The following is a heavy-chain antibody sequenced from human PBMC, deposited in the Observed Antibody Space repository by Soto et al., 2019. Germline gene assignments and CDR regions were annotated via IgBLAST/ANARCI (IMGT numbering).Heavy chain of an antibody. D-gene: IGHD5-12*01. V-gene: IGHV4-59*01. J-gene: IGHJ3*01. CDR2: IYYSGST. Sequence: SETLSLTCTVSGGSISSYYWSWIRQPPGKGLEWIGYIYYSGSTNYNPSLKSRVTISVDTSKNQFSLKLSSVTAADTAVYYCAIERATPSSLDVWDQGTMVTVSS. CDR3: AIERATPSSLDV. CDR1: GGSISSYY.